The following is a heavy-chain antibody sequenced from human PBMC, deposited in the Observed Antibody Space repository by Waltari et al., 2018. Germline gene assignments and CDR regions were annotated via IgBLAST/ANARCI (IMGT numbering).Heavy chain of an antibody. CDR1: GGSISSGGYY. V-gene: IGHV4-31*03. D-gene: IGHD3-22*01. J-gene: IGHJ2*01. Sequence: QVQLQESGPGLVKPSQTLSLTCTVSGGSISSGGYYWSWLRQHPGKGLEWIGYIYHSGSTYYNPSLKSRVTISVDRSKNQFSLKLSSVTAADTAVYYCARAGYCDSISFWYFDLWGRGTLVTVSS. CDR3: ARAGYCDSISFWYFDL. CDR2: IYHSGST.